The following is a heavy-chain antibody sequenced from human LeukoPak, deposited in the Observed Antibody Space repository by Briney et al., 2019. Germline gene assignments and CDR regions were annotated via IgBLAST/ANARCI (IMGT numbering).Heavy chain of an antibody. CDR3: ARHYSGYNFGCDY. CDR1: GYTFTSYA. Sequence: APVKVSCKASGYTFTSYAMHWVRQAPGQRLEWMGRINAGNGNTKYSQKFQGRVTNTRDTSASTAYMELSSLRSEDTAVYYCARHYSGYNFGCDYWGQGTLVTVSS. J-gene: IGHJ4*02. CDR2: INAGNGNT. V-gene: IGHV1-3*01. D-gene: IGHD5-12*01.